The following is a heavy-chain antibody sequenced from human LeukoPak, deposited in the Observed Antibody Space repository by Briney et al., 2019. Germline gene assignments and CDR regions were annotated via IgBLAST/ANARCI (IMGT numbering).Heavy chain of an antibody. CDR1: GGSISSSSYY. D-gene: IGHD2-2*01. CDR3: ARGFCGSASCYLADY. J-gene: IGHJ4*02. Sequence: KASETLSLTSTVSGGSISSSSYYWDWIRQPPGKGLEWIGTIYYSGTTYYNPSLKGRVTMSVDTSMNQFSLKLTSVTAADTAVYYCARGFCGSASCYLADYWGQGTLVTVSS. V-gene: IGHV4-39*07. CDR2: IYYSGTT.